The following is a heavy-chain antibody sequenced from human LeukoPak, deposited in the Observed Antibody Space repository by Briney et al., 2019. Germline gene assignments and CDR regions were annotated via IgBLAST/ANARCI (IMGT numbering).Heavy chain of an antibody. CDR3: ARPYYESSGLYVDAFDI. J-gene: IGHJ3*02. Sequence: EASVKVSCKASGYTLTAYYLHWVRQAPGQGLEWMGRINPNSGGTTYAQKFQGRVTMTRDTSIGTAYMELSSLRSGDTAVYYCARPYYESSGLYVDAFDIWGRGAMVTVSS. CDR1: GYTLTAYY. V-gene: IGHV1-2*06. CDR2: INPNSGGT. D-gene: IGHD3-22*01.